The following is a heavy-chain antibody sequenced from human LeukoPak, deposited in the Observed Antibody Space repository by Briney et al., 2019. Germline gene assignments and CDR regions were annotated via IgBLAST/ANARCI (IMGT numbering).Heavy chain of an antibody. CDR1: GYTFTSYY. CDR3: ASVRAGYYFDY. V-gene: IGHV1-46*01. CDR2: INPSGGST. J-gene: IGHJ4*02. D-gene: IGHD3-10*01. Sequence: GASVKVSCKASGYTFTSYYMHWVRQAPGQGLEWMGIINPSGGSTSYAQKFQGRVTMTRDMSTSTVYMELSSLRSEDTAVYYCASVRAGYYFDYWGQGTLVTVSS.